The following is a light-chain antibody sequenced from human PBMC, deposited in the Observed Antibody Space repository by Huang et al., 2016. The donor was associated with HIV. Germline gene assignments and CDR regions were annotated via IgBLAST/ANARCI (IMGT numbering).Light chain of an antibody. CDR3: QQYNNWPPLIT. CDR2: GAS. CDR1: QSVSSN. V-gene: IGKV3-15*01. J-gene: IGKJ5*01. Sequence: EIVMTQSPATLSVSPGERATLSCRASQSVSSNLAGDQQKPGQAPRPLIYGASTRATGSPARFSGSGSGTEFTLTISSLQSEDFAVYYCQQYNNWPPLITFGQGTRLEIK.